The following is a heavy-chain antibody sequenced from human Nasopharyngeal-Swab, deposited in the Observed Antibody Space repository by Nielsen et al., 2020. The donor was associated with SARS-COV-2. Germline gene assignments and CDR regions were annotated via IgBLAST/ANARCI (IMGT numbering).Heavy chain of an antibody. J-gene: IGHJ6*02. V-gene: IGHV3-9*01. CDR2: ISWNSGSI. CDR1: GFTFDDYA. Sequence: GGSLRLSCAASGFTFDDYAMHWVRQAPGQGLEWVSGISWNSGSIGYADSVKGRFTISRDNAKNSLYLQMNSLRAEDTALYYCAKDHGYYYGMDVWGQGTTVTVSS. CDR3: AKDHGYYYGMDV.